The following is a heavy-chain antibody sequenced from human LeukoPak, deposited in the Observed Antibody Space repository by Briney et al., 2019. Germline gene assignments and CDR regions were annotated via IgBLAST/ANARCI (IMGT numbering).Heavy chain of an antibody. V-gene: IGHV6-1*01. CDR2: TYYRAKLYK. CDR3: ARYIVATIGRNGMEV. J-gene: IGHJ6*02. CDR1: GDSFSSNSAG. Sequence: SQTLSLTCAVSGDSFSSNSAGWDWLRQSPSRGLEGLGRTYYRAKLYKDYAVSVKSLITINPDTSKNQYSLQLNSVTPEDAAVYYCARYIVATIGRNGMEVWGQGTTVTVSS. D-gene: IGHD5-12*01.